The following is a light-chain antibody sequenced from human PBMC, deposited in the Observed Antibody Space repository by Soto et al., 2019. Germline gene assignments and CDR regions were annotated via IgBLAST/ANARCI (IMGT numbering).Light chain of an antibody. CDR2: GAS. CDR1: QSVSSN. Sequence: EIVMTQSPATLSVSPGARATLSCRASQSVSSNLAWYQQKPGQAPRLLIYGASTRATGIPARFSGSGSGTEFTLTISSLEPEDSAVYYCQQRHMWPITFGQGTRLEI. CDR3: QQRHMWPIT. V-gene: IGKV3-15*01. J-gene: IGKJ5*01.